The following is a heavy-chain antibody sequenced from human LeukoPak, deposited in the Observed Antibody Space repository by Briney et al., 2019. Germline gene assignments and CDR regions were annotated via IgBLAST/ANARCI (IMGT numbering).Heavy chain of an antibody. CDR2: INHSGST. V-gene: IGHV4-34*01. CDR1: GGSFSGYY. Sequence: SETLSLTCAVYGGSFSGYYWSWIRQPPGKGLEWIGEINHSGSTNYNPSLKSRVTISVDTSKHQFSLKLSSVTSADTAVYYCARGSLGGQWQWLDPTFDYWGQGTLVSVSS. D-gene: IGHD6-19*01. J-gene: IGHJ4*02. CDR3: ARGSLGGQWQWLDPTFDY.